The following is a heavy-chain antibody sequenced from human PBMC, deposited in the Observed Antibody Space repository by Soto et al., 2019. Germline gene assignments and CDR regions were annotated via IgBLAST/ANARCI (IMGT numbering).Heavy chain of an antibody. J-gene: IGHJ4*02. V-gene: IGHV1-2*02. CDR2: INPNSGDT. CDR1: GYTFTGYY. Sequence: QVQLVQSGAEVKKPGASVKVSCKTSGYTFTGYYIHWVRQAPGQGLEWMALINPNSGDTNYGHKFQGRVTLTRDTSINTVYMEVTSLRFDDTAVYYCPVAGLPFEYWGQGTLVTVFS. D-gene: IGHD6-19*01. CDR3: PVAGLPFEY.